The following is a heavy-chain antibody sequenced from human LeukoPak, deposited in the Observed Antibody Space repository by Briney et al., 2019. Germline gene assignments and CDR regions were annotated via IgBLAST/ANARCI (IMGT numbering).Heavy chain of an antibody. CDR3: AKDLSQKYTFDY. Sequence: GSLGLSFAASGIPFICDGMHWVRPGPGKGVEWVTVISYDGSKKHYADSVKGRFTISRDNSKNTLYLQMNSLRAEDTAVYYCAKDLSQKYTFDYWGRGTLVTVSS. CDR2: ISYDGSKK. CDR1: GIPFICDG. D-gene: IGHD2/OR15-2a*01. J-gene: IGHJ4*02. V-gene: IGHV3-30*18.